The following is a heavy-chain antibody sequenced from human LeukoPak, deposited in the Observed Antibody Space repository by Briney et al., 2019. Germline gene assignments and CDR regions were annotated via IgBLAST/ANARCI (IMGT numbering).Heavy chain of an antibody. V-gene: IGHV4-34*01. J-gene: IGHJ3*02. D-gene: IGHD3-22*01. CDR1: GGSFSGYY. CDR2: INHSGST. Sequence: SETLSLTCAVYGGSFSGYYWSWIRQPPGKGLEWIGEINHSGSTNYNPSLKSRVTISVDTSKNQFSLKLSSVTAADTAVYYCARAYYMYYYDSSGRDAFDIWGQGTMVTVSS. CDR3: ARAYYMYYYDSSGRDAFDI.